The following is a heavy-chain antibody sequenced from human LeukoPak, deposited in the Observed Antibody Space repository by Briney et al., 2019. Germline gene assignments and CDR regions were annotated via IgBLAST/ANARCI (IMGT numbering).Heavy chain of an antibody. V-gene: IGHV4-59*11. Sequence: SETLSLTCSVSGGSMSSQYWSWIRQPPAMRLEWIGYIYYSGSANNNPSLKSRVTISVDTSKNQSSLKLSSVTAADTAVYYCARAKYYYDSSAPNWFDPWGQGILVTVSS. CDR1: GGSMSSQY. CDR2: IYYSGSA. J-gene: IGHJ5*02. CDR3: ARAKYYYDSSAPNWFDP. D-gene: IGHD3-22*01.